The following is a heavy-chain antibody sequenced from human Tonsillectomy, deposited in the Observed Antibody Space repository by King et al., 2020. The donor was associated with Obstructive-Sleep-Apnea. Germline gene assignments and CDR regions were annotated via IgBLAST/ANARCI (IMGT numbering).Heavy chain of an antibody. J-gene: IGHJ4*02. V-gene: IGHV3-30*04. CDR3: ARDLKDYYGSGSY. CDR2: ISYEGFSK. D-gene: IGHD3-10*01. CDR1: GFTFSSYS. Sequence: HVQLVESGGGVVQPGRSLRLSCAASGFTFSSYSMHWVRQAPGKGLEWVAIISYEGFSKYYADSVKGRFSISRDNSKNTTYLEMNSMRPEDTAVYYCARDLKDYYGSGSYWGQGTLVTVSS.